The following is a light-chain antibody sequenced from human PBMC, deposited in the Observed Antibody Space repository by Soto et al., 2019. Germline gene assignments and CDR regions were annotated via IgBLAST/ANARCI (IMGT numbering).Light chain of an antibody. CDR2: GAS. CDR3: QQYGSSPQP. V-gene: IGKV3-20*01. Sequence: LLTQSPATLSVSPGQRVTLSCRASQSISSYLAWYQQPPGQDHRLLIYGASSRATGIPDRFSGRGAGTDCTLTISRLEPEDFAVYYCQQYGSSPQPFGQGTKVDIK. CDR1: QSISSY. J-gene: IGKJ1*01.